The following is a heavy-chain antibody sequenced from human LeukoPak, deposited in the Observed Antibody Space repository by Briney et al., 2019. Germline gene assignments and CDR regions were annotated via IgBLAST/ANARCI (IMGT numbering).Heavy chain of an antibody. CDR2: FDPEDGET. D-gene: IGHD5-12*01. CDR1: GYTLTELS. CDR3: ATDSQVASGDNWFDP. J-gene: IGHJ5*02. V-gene: IGHV1-24*01. Sequence: ASVKVSCKVSGYTLTELSMHWVRQAPGKGLEWMGGFDPEDGETIYAQKFQGRVTMTEDTSTDTAYMELSSLRSEDTAVYYCATDSQVASGDNWFDPWGQGTLVTVSS.